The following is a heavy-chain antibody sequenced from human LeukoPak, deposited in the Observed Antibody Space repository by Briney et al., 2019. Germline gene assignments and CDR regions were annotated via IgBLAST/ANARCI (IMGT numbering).Heavy chain of an antibody. V-gene: IGHV3-30*14. Sequence: GSLRLSCAASGFTFSNYAMHWVRQAPGKGLEWVAVISYDGSNKYYADSVKGRFTISRDNSKNTLYLQMNSLRAEDTAVYYCARDRGRVTAMALEDYWGQGTLVTVSS. J-gene: IGHJ4*02. CDR2: ISYDGSNK. D-gene: IGHD5-18*01. CDR1: GFTFSNYA. CDR3: ARDRGRVTAMALEDY.